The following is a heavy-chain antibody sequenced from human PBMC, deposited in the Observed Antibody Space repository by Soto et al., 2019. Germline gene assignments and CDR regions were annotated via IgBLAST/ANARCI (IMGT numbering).Heavy chain of an antibody. D-gene: IGHD1-1*01. CDR1: GFTFSSYA. Sequence: GGSLRLSCAAPGFTFSSYAMSWVRQASGKGLEWVSSISGSGGGTYYADSVKGRFTFSRDNSKNTLYLQMNSLRAEDTAVYYCAKFGMATTKRSPPYYIDYWGQGALVTVSS. J-gene: IGHJ4*02. CDR2: ISGSGGGT. CDR3: AKFGMATTKRSPPYYIDY. V-gene: IGHV3-23*01.